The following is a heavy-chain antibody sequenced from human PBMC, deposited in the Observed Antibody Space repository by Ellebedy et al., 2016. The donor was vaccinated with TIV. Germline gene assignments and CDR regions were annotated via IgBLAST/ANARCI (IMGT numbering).Heavy chain of an antibody. CDR1: GGSISSYY. CDR3: ARGLAYYDSSGYQNGFDI. V-gene: IGHV4-4*07. CDR2: IYTSGST. D-gene: IGHD3-22*01. Sequence: GSLRLSCTVPGGSISSYYWSWIRQPAGKGLEWIGRIYTSGSTNYNPSLKSRVTMSVDTSKNQFSLKLTSVTAADTAVYYCARGLAYYDSSGYQNGFDIWGQGTMVTVSS. J-gene: IGHJ3*02.